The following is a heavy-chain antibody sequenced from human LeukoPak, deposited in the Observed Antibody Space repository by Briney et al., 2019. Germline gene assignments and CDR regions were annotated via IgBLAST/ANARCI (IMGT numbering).Heavy chain of an antibody. CDR3: ARGFRAFDC. J-gene: IGHJ3*01. Sequence: NTGGSLRLSCAASGFTFSSHTMNWVRQAPGKGLEWVSSISSTSTSIYRADSVKGRFTISRDNTKNSLYLQMDSLRAEDTAVYYCARGFRAFDCGAQGTMVTVSA. CDR2: ISSTSTSI. CDR1: GFTFSSHT. V-gene: IGHV3-21*01.